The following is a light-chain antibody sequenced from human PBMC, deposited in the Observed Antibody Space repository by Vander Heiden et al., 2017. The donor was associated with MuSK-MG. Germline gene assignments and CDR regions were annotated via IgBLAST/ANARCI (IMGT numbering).Light chain of an antibody. CDR2: GAS. CDR1: QSVSSSY. CDR3: QQDGSSPWT. V-gene: IGKV3-20*01. J-gene: IGKJ1*01. Sequence: IVLTQSPGTLSLSPGERATLSCRASQSVSSSYLAWYQQKPGQAPRLLIYGASSRATGIPDRFSGSGSGTDFTLTISRLEPEDFAVYYCQQDGSSPWTFGQWTKVEIK.